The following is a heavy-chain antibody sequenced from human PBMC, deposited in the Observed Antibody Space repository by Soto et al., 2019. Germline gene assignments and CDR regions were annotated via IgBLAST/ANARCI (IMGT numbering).Heavy chain of an antibody. V-gene: IGHV4-61*01. J-gene: IGHJ4*02. D-gene: IGHD3-22*01. Sequence: SETLSLTCTVSGGSVSSGSYYWSWIRQPPGKGLEWIGYIYYSGSTNYNPSLKSRVTISVDTSKNQFSLKLSSVTAADTAVYYCARVPLHYYDSSGYYWGQGTLVT. CDR2: IYYSGST. CDR3: ARVPLHYYDSSGYY. CDR1: GGSVSSGSYY.